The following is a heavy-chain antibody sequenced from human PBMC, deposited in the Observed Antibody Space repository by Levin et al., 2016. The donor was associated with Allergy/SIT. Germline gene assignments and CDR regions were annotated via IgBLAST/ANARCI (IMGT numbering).Heavy chain of an antibody. J-gene: IGHJ6*03. Sequence: SETLSLTCAVYGGSLSGDYWSWIRQPPGKGLEWIGEINHGGSTNYNPSLNSRVTVSVDTSKNQFSLKLSSVTAADTAVYYCARGPIVVVPGYYMDVWGKGTTVTVSS. D-gene: IGHD2-2*01. CDR1: GGSLSGDY. V-gene: IGHV4-34*01. CDR2: INHGGST. CDR3: ARGPIVVVPGYYMDV.